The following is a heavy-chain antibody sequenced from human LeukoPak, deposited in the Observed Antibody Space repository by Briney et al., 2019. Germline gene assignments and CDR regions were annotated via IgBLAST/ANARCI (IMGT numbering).Heavy chain of an antibody. CDR1: GFTFSSYW. CDR3: ARAPLGYCSGGSCYGGFNWFDP. D-gene: IGHD2-15*01. J-gene: IGHJ5*02. CDR2: INSDGSST. Sequence: GGSLRLSCAASGFTFSSYWMHWVRQAPGKGLVWVSRINSDGSSTSYADSVKGRSTISRDNAKNTLYLQMNSLRAEDTAVYYCARAPLGYCSGGSCYGGFNWFDPWGQGTLVTVSS. V-gene: IGHV3-74*01.